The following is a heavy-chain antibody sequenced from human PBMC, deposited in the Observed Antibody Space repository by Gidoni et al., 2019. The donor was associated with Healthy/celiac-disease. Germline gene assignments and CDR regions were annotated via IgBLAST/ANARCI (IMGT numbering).Heavy chain of an antibody. CDR2: ISYDGSNK. V-gene: IGHV3-30*01. CDR1: GFTFSSYA. D-gene: IGHD6-19*01. CDR3: AREGIAVAGTNWFDP. Sequence: QVQLVESGGGVVQPGRSLRLSCGASGFTFSSYAMHWVRQAPGKGLEWVAVISYDGSNKYYADSVKGRFTISRDNSKNTLYLQMNSLRAEDTAVYYCAREGIAVAGTNWFDPWGQGTLVTVSS. J-gene: IGHJ5*02.